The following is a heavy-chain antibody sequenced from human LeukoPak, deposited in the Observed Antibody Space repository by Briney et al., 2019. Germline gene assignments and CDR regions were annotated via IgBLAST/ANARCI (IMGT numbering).Heavy chain of an antibody. J-gene: IGHJ4*02. Sequence: SETLSLTCTVSSGSLSIGSDYWSWIRQPAGKGLEWIGRNNTSGRTNYDPSLKSRVTISVDTSKNQYSLKLSSVSAADTAVYYCTSDDRRFDYWGQGTLVTVSS. CDR1: SGSLSIGSDY. CDR3: TSDDRRFDY. CDR2: NNTSGRT. D-gene: IGHD3-22*01. V-gene: IGHV4-61*02.